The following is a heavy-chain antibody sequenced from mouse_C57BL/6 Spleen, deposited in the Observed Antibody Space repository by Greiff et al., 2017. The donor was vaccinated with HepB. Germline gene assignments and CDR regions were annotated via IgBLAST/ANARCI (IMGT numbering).Heavy chain of an antibody. CDR2: IHPNSGST. J-gene: IGHJ2*01. V-gene: IGHV1-64*01. CDR1: GYTFTSYW. CDR3: AEGGTQYYFDY. Sequence: QVQLQQPGAELVKLGASVKLSCKASGYTFTSYWMHWVKQRPGQGLEWIGMIHPNSGSTNYNEKFKSKATLTVDKSSSTAYMQLSSLTSEDSAVYYCAEGGTQYYFDYWGQGTTLTVSS. D-gene: IGHD2-14*01.